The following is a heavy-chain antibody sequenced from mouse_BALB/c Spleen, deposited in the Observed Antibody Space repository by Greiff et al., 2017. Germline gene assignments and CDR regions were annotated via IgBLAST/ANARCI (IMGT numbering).Heavy chain of an antibody. J-gene: IGHJ4*01. Sequence: EVMLVESGPSLVKPSQTLSLTCSVTGDSITSGYWNWIRKFPGNKLEYMGYISYSGSTYYNPSLKSRISITRDTSKNQYYLQLNSVTTEDTATYYCARALTTVVAPFAYWGQGTSVTVSS. CDR1: GDSITSGY. V-gene: IGHV3-8*02. D-gene: IGHD1-1*01. CDR3: ARALTTVVAPFAY. CDR2: ISYSGST.